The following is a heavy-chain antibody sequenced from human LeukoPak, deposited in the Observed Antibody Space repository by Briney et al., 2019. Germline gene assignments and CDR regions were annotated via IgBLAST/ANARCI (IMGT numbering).Heavy chain of an antibody. D-gene: IGHD1-1*01. CDR2: IHYVDGGT. CDR1: GFTFNNYP. CDR3: VRETRIGSSGTQGWFDP. Sequence: GGSLRLSCAASGFTFNNYPMGWVRQAKGKGLEWVSSIHYVDGGTYYADSVKGRFTISRDNARNTLYLQMDSLRVEDTAVYYCVRETRIGSSGTQGWFDPWGQGTLVTVSS. V-gene: IGHV3-23*01. J-gene: IGHJ5*02.